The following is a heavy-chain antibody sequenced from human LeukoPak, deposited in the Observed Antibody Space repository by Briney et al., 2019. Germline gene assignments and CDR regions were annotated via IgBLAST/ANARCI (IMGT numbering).Heavy chain of an antibody. V-gene: IGHV1-2*02. D-gene: IGHD2-2*01. CDR3: ARFGRGSSTRSFDY. CDR2: INPNSGDT. Sequence: ASVKVPCKASGYTFTNYYIHWVRQAPGQGLEWMGWINPNSGDTNYAQNFQGRVTMTRDTSISTAYMDLSGLRSDDTAVYYCARFGRGSSTRSFDYWGQGTLVTVSS. CDR1: GYTFTNYY. J-gene: IGHJ4*02.